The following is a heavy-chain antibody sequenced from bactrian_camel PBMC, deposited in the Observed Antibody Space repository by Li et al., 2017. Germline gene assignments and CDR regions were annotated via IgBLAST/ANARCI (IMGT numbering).Heavy chain of an antibody. Sequence: VQLVESGGGLVQPGASLRLSCAASGFTCPYSMSWVRQAPGKGLEWVSLINRDGVGTVYGDSVKGRFTISRDNAKNTMYLQLNSLKTEDTATYYCACSTQFAYWGQGTQVTVS. V-gene: IGHV3S40*01. CDR3: ACSTQFAY. D-gene: IGHD6*01. CDR2: INRDGVGT. J-gene: IGHJ6*01. CDR1: GFTCPYS.